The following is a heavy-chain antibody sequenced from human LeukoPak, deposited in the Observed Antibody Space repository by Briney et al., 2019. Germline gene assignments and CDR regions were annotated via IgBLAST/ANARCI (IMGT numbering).Heavy chain of an antibody. J-gene: IGHJ4*02. V-gene: IGHV3-30*04. Sequence: GGSLRLSCAASGFTFSSYAVHWVRQAPGKGLEWVAVIAYDGSNKYYADSVKGRFTISRDNSKNTLYLQMNSLRAEDTAVYYCARPYCSGGSCYSSLRNYFDYWGQGTLVTVSS. CDR2: IAYDGSNK. CDR1: GFTFSSYA. CDR3: ARPYCSGGSCYSSLRNYFDY. D-gene: IGHD2-15*01.